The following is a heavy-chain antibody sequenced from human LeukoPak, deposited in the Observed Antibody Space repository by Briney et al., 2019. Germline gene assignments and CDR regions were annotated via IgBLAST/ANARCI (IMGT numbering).Heavy chain of an antibody. CDR1: GYTFTSYA. D-gene: IGHD3-9*01. V-gene: IGHV7-4-1*02. CDR2: INTNTGNP. Sequence: ASVKVSCKASGYTFTSYAMNWVRQAPGQGLEWMGWINTNTGNPTYAQGFTGRFVFSLDTSVSTAYLQISSLKAEDTAVYYCARESNSVRYFDWLFWEYYYYGMDVWGQGTTVTVSS. CDR3: ARESNSVRYFDWLFWEYYYYGMDV. J-gene: IGHJ6*02.